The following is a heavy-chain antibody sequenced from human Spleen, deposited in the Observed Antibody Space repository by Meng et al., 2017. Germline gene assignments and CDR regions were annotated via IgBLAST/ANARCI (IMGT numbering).Heavy chain of an antibody. CDR1: GFTFSTYS. V-gene: IGHV3-21*01. D-gene: IGHD5-18*01. CDR2: ISSSSSYI. Sequence: GESLKISCAASGFTFSTYSMNWVRQAPGKGLEWVSSISSSSSYIYYADSVKGRFTISRDNAKNSLYLKMNSLRAKDTAVYYRAREAYSSGYGSYFDYCGQGTLVTVSS. J-gene: IGHJ4*02. CDR3: AREAYSSGYGSYFDY.